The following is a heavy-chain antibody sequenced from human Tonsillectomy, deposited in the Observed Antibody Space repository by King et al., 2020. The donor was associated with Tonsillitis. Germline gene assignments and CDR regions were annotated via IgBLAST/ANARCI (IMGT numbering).Heavy chain of an antibody. CDR1: GGSISSSDPY. Sequence: QLQESGSGVVKPSETLSLTCTVSGGSISSSDPYWAWIRQPPGKRLGWSGYMYYSGTSFHNPSLKSRITIPGGTSENRFSLKLSSVTAADTAVYFCARYVSGSLDYWGQGALVTVSS. J-gene: IGHJ4*02. V-gene: IGHV4-39*02. CDR2: MYYSGTS. CDR3: ARYVSGSLDY. D-gene: IGHD1-26*01.